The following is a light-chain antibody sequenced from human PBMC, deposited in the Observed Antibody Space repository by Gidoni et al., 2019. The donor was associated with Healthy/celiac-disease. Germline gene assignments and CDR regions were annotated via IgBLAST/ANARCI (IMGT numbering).Light chain of an antibody. CDR1: QSVLYSSNNKNY. Sequence: SLGERATINCKSSQSVLYSSNNKNYLAWYQQKPGQPPKLLIYRASTRESGVPDRFSGSGSGTDFTLTISSLQAEDVAVYYCQQYYSTPRTFGQGTKVEIK. CDR2: RAS. J-gene: IGKJ1*01. V-gene: IGKV4-1*01. CDR3: QQYYSTPRT.